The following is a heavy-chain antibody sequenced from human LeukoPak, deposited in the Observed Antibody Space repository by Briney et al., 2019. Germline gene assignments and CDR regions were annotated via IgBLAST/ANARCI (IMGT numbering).Heavy chain of an antibody. J-gene: IGHJ4*02. V-gene: IGHV4-59*08. CDR3: ARLTYDYVWGSYRPYYFDY. CDR2: IYYSGST. D-gene: IGHD3-16*02. Sequence: SETLSLTCTVSGGSISSYYWSWIRQPPGKGLEWIGYIYYSGSTNYNPSLKSRVTISVDTSKNQFSLKLSSVTAADTAVYYCARLTYDYVWGSYRPYYFDYWGQGTLVTVSS. CDR1: GGSISSYY.